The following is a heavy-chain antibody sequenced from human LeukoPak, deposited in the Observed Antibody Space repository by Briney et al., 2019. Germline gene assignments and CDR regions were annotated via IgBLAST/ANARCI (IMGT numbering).Heavy chain of an antibody. J-gene: IGHJ5*02. V-gene: IGHV3-23*01. CDR3: AKDAMHYYDSSGSTNWFDP. CDR2: ISRSGGST. D-gene: IGHD3-22*01. CDR1: GFTFSSYA. Sequence: GGSLRLSCAASGFTFSSYAMSWVRQAPGKGLEWVSAISRSGGSTYHADSVKGRFTISRDNSKNTLYLQMNSLRAEDTAVYYCAKDAMHYYDSSGSTNWFDPWGQGTLVTVSS.